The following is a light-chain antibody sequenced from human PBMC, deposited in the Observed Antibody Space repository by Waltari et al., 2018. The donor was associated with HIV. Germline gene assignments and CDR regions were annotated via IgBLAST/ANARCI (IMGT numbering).Light chain of an antibody. J-gene: IGLJ3*02. V-gene: IGLV1-40*01. Sequence: QSVLTQPPSVSGAPGQRVTISCTGSSPNTGAGYDVHWYQQLPGTAPKLLIYGNSNRPSGVPDRFSGSKSGTSASLAITGLQAEDEADYYCQSYDSSLTWVFGGGTKVTVL. CDR2: GNS. CDR3: QSYDSSLTWV. CDR1: SPNTGAGYD.